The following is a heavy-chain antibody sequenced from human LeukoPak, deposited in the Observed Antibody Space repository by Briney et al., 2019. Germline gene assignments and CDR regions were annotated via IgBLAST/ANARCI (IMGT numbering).Heavy chain of an antibody. J-gene: IGHJ5*02. D-gene: IGHD5-18*01. Sequence: GESLKISCKGSGYSFTSYWIGWVRQMPGKGLEWMGIIYPGDSDTRYSPSFQGQVTISADKSISTAYLQWSSLKASDTAMYYCARRNVDTAMVTNWFDPWGKGTLVTVSS. CDR1: GYSFTSYW. V-gene: IGHV5-51*01. CDR2: IYPGDSDT. CDR3: ARRNVDTAMVTNWFDP.